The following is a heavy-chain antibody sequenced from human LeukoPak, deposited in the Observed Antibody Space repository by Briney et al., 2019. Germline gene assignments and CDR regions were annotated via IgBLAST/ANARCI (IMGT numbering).Heavy chain of an antibody. CDR3: TTYYTVMAK. CDR1: GFTFSNAW. D-gene: IGHD5-18*01. Sequence: NPGGSLRLPCAASGFTFSNAWMSWVRQAPGKGLEWVGRIKSKTDGGKTDYAAPVKGRFTISRDDSKNTLYLQMNSLKTEDTAVYYCTTYYTVMAKWGQGTLVTVSS. J-gene: IGHJ4*02. V-gene: IGHV3-15*01. CDR2: IKSKTDGGKT.